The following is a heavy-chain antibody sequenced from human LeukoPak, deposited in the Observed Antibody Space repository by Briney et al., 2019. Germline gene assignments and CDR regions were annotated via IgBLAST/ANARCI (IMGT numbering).Heavy chain of an antibody. D-gene: IGHD6-19*01. CDR2: IIPVFGTA. CDR3: ARDLPDRRSSGWYGWFDP. J-gene: IGHJ5*02. CDR1: GGTFSSYA. Sequence: ASVKVSCKASGGTFSSYAISWVRQAPGQGLEWMVRIIPVFGTANYAQKFQGRVTITTDESTSTAYMELSSLRSEDTAVYYCARDLPDRRSSGWYGWFDPWGQGNLVTVSS. V-gene: IGHV1-69*05.